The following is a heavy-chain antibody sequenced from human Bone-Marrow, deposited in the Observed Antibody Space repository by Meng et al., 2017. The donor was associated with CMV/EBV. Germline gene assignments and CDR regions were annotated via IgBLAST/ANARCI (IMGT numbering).Heavy chain of an antibody. CDR3: ARDGDRDYWGYKGYGMDV. CDR2: IGTAGDT. V-gene: IGHV3-13*01. Sequence: GESLKISCAASGFTFSSYDMHWVRQATGKGLEWVSAIGTAGDTYYPGSVKGRFTISRENAKNSLYLQMNSLRAGDTAVYYCARDGDRDYWGYKGYGMDVWGQGTLVTVSS. J-gene: IGHJ6*02. CDR1: GFTFSSYD. D-gene: IGHD7-27*01.